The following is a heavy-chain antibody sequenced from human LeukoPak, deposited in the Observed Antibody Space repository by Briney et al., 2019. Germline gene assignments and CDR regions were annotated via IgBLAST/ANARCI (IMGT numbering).Heavy chain of an antibody. D-gene: IGHD3-10*01. CDR3: ARDEGGAYYYGSGGSGTWFDP. Sequence: GGSLRLSCAASGFTFSDYYMSWIRQAPGKGLEWVSYISSSSSYTNYADSVKGRFTISRDNAKNSLYLQMNCLRAEDTAVYYCARDEGGAYYYGSGGSGTWFDPWGQGTLVTVSS. CDR2: ISSSSSYT. V-gene: IGHV3-11*06. CDR1: GFTFSDYY. J-gene: IGHJ5*02.